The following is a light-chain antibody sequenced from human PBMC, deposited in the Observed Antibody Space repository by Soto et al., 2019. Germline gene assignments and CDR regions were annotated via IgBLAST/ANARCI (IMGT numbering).Light chain of an antibody. J-gene: IGKJ2*01. CDR2: VAS. V-gene: IGKV3-15*01. Sequence: EIVMTQSPATLSVSPGERATLSCRASQSVSSNLAWYQQKPGQAPMLLIYVASTRATGIPARFSGSGSGTEFTLTISSLQSEDFAVYYCQQYNNWPYTFGQGTKLEIK. CDR1: QSVSSN. CDR3: QQYNNWPYT.